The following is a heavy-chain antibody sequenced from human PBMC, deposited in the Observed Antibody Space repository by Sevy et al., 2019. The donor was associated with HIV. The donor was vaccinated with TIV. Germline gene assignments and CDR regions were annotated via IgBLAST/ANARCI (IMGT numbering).Heavy chain of an antibody. V-gene: IGHV3-21*04. CDR2: ISSSSNYI. Sequence: GGSLRLSCVASGFTFSTWSMNWVRQAPGKGLEWVSLISSSSNYIYYADSVKGRFTISRDNAKNSLYLQMNSLRGEDTAVYYCARAGGDWDIDYWGQGTLVTVSS. D-gene: IGHD2-21*02. J-gene: IGHJ4*02. CDR1: GFTFSTWS. CDR3: ARAGGDWDIDY.